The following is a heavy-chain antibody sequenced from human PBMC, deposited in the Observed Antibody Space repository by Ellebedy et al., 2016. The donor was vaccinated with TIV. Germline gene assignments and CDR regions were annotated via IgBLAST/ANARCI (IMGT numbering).Heavy chain of an antibody. CDR1: GYTFTSYG. CDR3: ARELPNTFYFDY. J-gene: IGHJ4*02. D-gene: IGHD2-2*02. CDR2: ISAYNGNT. Sequence: ASVKVSCKASGYTFTSYGISWVRQTPGQGLEWMGWISAYNGNTNYAQKLQGRVTMTTDTSTSTVYMELISLRSEDAAVYFCARELPNTFYFDYWGQGTLLTVSS. V-gene: IGHV1-18*01.